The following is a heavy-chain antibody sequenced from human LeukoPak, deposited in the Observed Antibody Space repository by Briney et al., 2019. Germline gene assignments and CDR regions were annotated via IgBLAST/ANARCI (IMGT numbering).Heavy chain of an antibody. CDR1: GFTFSDYY. Sequence: PGGSLRLSCAASGFTFSDYYMRWIRQAPGKGLEWVSYISSSGNIIYYADSVKGRFTISRDNAKNSLYLQMNSLRAEDTAMYYCARDLGGWYFDYWGQGTLVTVSS. CDR2: ISSSGNII. V-gene: IGHV3-11*04. CDR3: ARDLGGWYFDY. D-gene: IGHD2-15*01. J-gene: IGHJ4*02.